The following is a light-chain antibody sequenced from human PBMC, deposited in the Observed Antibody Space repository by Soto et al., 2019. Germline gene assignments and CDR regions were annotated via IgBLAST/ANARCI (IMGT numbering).Light chain of an antibody. CDR3: SSFTSDTTYV. CDR1: SSDVGSYNR. V-gene: IGLV2-18*02. CDR2: EVS. J-gene: IGLJ1*01. Sequence: QSALTQPPSVSGSPGQSVAVSCTGTSSDVGSYNRVSWYQQPPGTAPKLMIYEVSNRPSGVPDRFSGSKSGNTASLTISGLQAEDEADYCCSSFTSDTTYVFGTGTKLTVL.